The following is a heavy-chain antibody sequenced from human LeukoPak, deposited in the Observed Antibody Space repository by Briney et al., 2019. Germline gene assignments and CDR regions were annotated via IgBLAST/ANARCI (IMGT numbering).Heavy chain of an antibody. D-gene: IGHD5-12*01. CDR2: INPNSGGT. CDR1: GYTFTGYY. Sequence: ASVKVSCKASGYTFTGYYMHWVRQAPGQGLEWMGWINPNSGGTNYAQKFQGRVTMTRDTSISTAYMELSRLRSDDTAVYYCARGLRRERGYSGYAVMVWGQGTLVTVSS. J-gene: IGHJ4*02. V-gene: IGHV1-2*02. CDR3: ARGLRRERGYSGYAVMV.